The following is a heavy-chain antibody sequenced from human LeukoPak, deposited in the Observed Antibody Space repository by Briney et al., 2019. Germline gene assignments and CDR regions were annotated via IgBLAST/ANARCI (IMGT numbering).Heavy chain of an antibody. CDR1: GFTFSSYS. Sequence: GGSLRLSCAASGFTFSSYSMNWVRQAPGKGLEWVANIKQDGSEKYYVDSVKGRFTISRDNAKNSLYLQMNSLRAEDTAVYYCASRTDDSSGYYYYYYYIDVWGKGTTVTVSS. D-gene: IGHD3-22*01. V-gene: IGHV3-7*01. CDR3: ASRTDDSSGYYYYYYYIDV. J-gene: IGHJ6*03. CDR2: IKQDGSEK.